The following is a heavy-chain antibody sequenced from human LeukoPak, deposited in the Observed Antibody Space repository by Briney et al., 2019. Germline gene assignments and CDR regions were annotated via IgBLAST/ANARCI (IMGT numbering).Heavy chain of an antibody. CDR1: GGTFSRYA. D-gene: IGHD5-24*01. CDR3: ARAPEMATFPFDY. CDR2: IIPIFGTA. J-gene: IGHJ4*02. V-gene: IGHV1-69*01. Sequence: GASVKVSCKASGGTFSRYAISWVRQAPGQGLEWMGGIIPIFGTANYAQKFQGRVTITADESTSTAYMELSSLRSEDTAVYYCARAPEMATFPFDYWGQGTLVTVSS.